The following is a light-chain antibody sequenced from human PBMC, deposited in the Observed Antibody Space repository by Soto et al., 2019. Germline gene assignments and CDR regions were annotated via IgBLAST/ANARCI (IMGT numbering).Light chain of an antibody. J-gene: IGLJ3*02. CDR2: ENN. CDR1: SSNIGNNY. V-gene: IGLV1-51*02. CDR3: GTWDSSLSAWV. Sequence: QPVLTQPPSVSAAPGQKVTISCSGRSSNIGNNYVSWYQQLPGTAPKLLIYENNKRPSGIPDRFSGSKSGTSATLGITGLQTGDEADYYCGTWDSSLSAWVFGGGTKLTVL.